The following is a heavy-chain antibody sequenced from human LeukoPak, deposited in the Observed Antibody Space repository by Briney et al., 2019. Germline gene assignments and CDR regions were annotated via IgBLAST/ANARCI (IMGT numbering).Heavy chain of an antibody. Sequence: GASVKVSCKASGYTFTNYGISWVRQAPGQGLEWMGWISAYNGNTDFAQKIQGRVTMTTDTSTSTAYMELRSLRSDDTAVYYCARDHRVYASYFWFDPWGQGTLVTVFS. CDR3: ARDHRVYASYFWFDP. CDR2: ISAYNGNT. CDR1: GYTFTNYG. J-gene: IGHJ5*02. D-gene: IGHD2-8*01. V-gene: IGHV1-18*01.